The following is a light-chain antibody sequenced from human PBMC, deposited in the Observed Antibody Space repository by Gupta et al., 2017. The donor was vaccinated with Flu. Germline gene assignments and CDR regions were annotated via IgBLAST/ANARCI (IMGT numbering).Light chain of an antibody. Sequence: QSALTQPRAVSGSPGQSVTISCHGTSSDVVGYNYVSWYQQHPGKAPKLMIYDVSKRPSGVPDRFSGSKSGNTASLTISGLQAEDEADYYCCSYAGSYTLRVFGGGTKLTVL. J-gene: IGLJ2*01. CDR2: DVS. CDR3: CSYAGSYTLRV. CDR1: SSDVVGYNY. V-gene: IGLV2-11*01.